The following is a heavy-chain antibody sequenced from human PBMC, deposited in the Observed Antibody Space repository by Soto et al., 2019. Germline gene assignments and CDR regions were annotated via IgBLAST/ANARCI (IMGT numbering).Heavy chain of an antibody. CDR1: GFSLSTTGVG. CDR3: AQRLLTYGLGRERGTWFDP. V-gene: IGHV2-5*02. Sequence: QITLKESGPTLVRPTQTLTLTCTFSGFSLSTTGVGVGWIRQPPGKALEWLALLYGADDKRYSPSLKSRLTLAKDTSKNEVILTMTNMDPVATARYYCAQRLLTYGLGRERGTWFDPWGQGTLVTVSS. CDR2: LYGADDK. J-gene: IGHJ5*02. D-gene: IGHD3-10*01.